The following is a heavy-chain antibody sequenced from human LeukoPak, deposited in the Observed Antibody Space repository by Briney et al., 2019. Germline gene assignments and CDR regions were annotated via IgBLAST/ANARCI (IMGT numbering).Heavy chain of an antibody. Sequence: GGSLRLSCAASGFTFSDYYMSWIRQAPGKGLEWVSYISSSSSYTNYADSVKGRFTISRDNAKNSLYLQMNSLRAEDTAVYYCARVCSSTSCYYGMDVWGKGTTVTVSS. J-gene: IGHJ6*04. CDR3: ARVCSSTSCYYGMDV. CDR2: ISSSSSYT. D-gene: IGHD2-2*01. V-gene: IGHV3-11*05. CDR1: GFTFSDYY.